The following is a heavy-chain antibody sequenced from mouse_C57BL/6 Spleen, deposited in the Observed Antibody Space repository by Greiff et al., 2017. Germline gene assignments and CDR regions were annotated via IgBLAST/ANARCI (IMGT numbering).Heavy chain of an antibody. CDR1: GFTFSNYW. CDR3: TRVFYDGYYGFAY. D-gene: IGHD2-3*01. CDR2: IRLKSDNYAT. Sequence: EVKLVESGGGLVQPGGSMKLSCVASGFTFSNYWMNWVRQSPEKGLEWVAQIRLKSDNYATHYAESVKGRFTISRDDSKSSVYLQMNNLRAEDTGIYYCTRVFYDGYYGFAYWGQGTLVTVSA. V-gene: IGHV6-3*01. J-gene: IGHJ3*01.